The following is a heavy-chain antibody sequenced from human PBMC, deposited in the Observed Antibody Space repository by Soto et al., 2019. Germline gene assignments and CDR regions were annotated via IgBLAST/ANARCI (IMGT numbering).Heavy chain of an antibody. CDR3: ARDLATVVTPGPLDY. CDR2: ISYDGSNK. J-gene: IGHJ4*02. D-gene: IGHD4-17*01. Sequence: GGSLRLSCAASGFTFSSYAMHWVRQAPGKGLEWVAVISYDGSNKYYADSVKGRFTISRDNSKNTLYLQMNSLRAEDTAVYYWARDLATVVTPGPLDYWGQGTLVTVSS. V-gene: IGHV3-30*04. CDR1: GFTFSSYA.